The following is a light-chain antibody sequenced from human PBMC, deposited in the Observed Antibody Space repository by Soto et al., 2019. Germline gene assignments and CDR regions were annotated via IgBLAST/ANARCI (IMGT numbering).Light chain of an antibody. CDR1: QSVSSY. J-gene: IGKJ1*01. Sequence: IVSTHSPATLSLSPGERATLSCRASQSVSSYLAWYQQKPGQAPRLLIYDASNRATGIPARFSGSRSGPDFTLTISSLQPEDFATYYCQQSYSSPPTFGQGTKVDIK. V-gene: IGKV3-11*01. CDR2: DAS. CDR3: QQSYSSPPT.